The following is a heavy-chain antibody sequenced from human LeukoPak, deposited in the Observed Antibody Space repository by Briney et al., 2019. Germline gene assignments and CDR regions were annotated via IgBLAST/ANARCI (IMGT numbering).Heavy chain of an antibody. J-gene: IGHJ4*02. CDR1: GFTFSTYA. Sequence: GGSLTLSCAASGFTFSTYAMTWVRQAPGKGLEWVSAISGSGAGTYYTDSVKGRFTISRDNSKNTLSLQMNSLSAEDTAVYYCAKASSGWAPFDYWGQGTLVTVSS. D-gene: IGHD6-19*01. CDR2: ISGSGAGT. CDR3: AKASSGWAPFDY. V-gene: IGHV3-23*01.